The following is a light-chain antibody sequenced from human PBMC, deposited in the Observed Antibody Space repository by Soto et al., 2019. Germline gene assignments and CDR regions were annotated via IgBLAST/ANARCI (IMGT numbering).Light chain of an antibody. CDR1: QSVSSY. V-gene: IGKV3-11*01. Sequence: EIVLTQSPATLSLSPGERATLSCRASQSVSSYLAWYQQKPGQAPRLLIYDASNRATGIPARISGSGSGTDFPLTISSLEPEDSAVYYCPPRSNWLTFGGGTKVEIK. J-gene: IGKJ4*02. CDR3: PPRSNWLT. CDR2: DAS.